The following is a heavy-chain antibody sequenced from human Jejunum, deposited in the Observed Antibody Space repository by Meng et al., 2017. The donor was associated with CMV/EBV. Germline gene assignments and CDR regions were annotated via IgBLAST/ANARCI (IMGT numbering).Heavy chain of an antibody. CDR3: AEGLDNYYDMT. CDR1: GRYFTGYS. CDR2: VKNRRDS. J-gene: IGHJ4*02. V-gene: IGHV4-34*01. D-gene: IGHD3-22*01. Sequence: LAGELHGRYFTGYSCAWIRQPQGKEIEWIGEVKNRRDSEENQSLNGRVTILVGTSKKQSSLKLNSVTAADAAVYYCAEGLDNYYDMTWGQGSLVTVSS.